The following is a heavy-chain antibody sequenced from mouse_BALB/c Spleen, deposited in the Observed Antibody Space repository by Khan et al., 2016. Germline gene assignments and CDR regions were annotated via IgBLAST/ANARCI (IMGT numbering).Heavy chain of an antibody. V-gene: IGHV9-2-1*01. CDR3: ARGLGYSWFAY. CDR2: INTETGEP. Sequence: QIQLVQSGPELKKPGETVKISCKASGYTFTDYSMHWVKQAPGKGLKWMGWINTETGEPTYADDFKGRFAFSLETSASTAYLQINNLKNEDTATYFCARGLGYSWFAYWGQGTLVTVAA. D-gene: IGHD2-3*01. J-gene: IGHJ3*01. CDR1: GYTFTDYS.